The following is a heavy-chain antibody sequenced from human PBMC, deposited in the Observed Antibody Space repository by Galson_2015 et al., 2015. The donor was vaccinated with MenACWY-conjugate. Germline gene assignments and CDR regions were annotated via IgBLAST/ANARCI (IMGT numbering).Heavy chain of an antibody. J-gene: IGHJ4*02. CDR1: GYTLTELS. CDR3: ATVRYSSSWYPRLGY. V-gene: IGHV1-24*01. CDR2: FDPEDGET. D-gene: IGHD6-13*01. Sequence: SVKVSCKVSGYTLTELSMHWVRQAPGKGLEWMGGFDPEDGETIYAQKFQGRVTMTEDTSTDTAYMELSSLRSEDTAVYYCATVRYSSSWYPRLGYWGQGTLVTVSS.